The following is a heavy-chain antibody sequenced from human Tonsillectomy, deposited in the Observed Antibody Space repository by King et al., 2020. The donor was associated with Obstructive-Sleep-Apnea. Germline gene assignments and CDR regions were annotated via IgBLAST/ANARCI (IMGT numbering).Heavy chain of an antibody. Sequence: VQLQESGPGLVKPSETLSLTCTVSGGSISSYYWSWIRQPPGKGLEWIGYIYYSGSTNHNPSLKSRVTISVDTSKNQFSLKLTSVTAAATAVYYCARLGYSGYEDYWGQGTLVTVSS. V-gene: IGHV4-59*08. CDR1: GGSISSYY. J-gene: IGHJ4*02. CDR3: ARLGYSGYEDY. D-gene: IGHD5-12*01. CDR2: IYYSGST.